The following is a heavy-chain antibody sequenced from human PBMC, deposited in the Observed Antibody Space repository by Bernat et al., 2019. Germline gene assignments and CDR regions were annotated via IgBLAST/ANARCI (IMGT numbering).Heavy chain of an antibody. CDR1: GFTFSSYA. D-gene: IGHD4-17*01. CDR3: AKDDYGDPYYFDY. Sequence: EVQLLESGGGLVQPGGSLRLSCAASGFTFSSYAMSWVRQAPGKGLEWGSAVSGSGGSKYYADSVNGRFTISRDNSKNTLYLQMNSLRAEDTAVYYCAKDDYGDPYYFDYWGQGTLVTVSS. V-gene: IGHV3-23*01. CDR2: VSGSGGSK. J-gene: IGHJ4*02.